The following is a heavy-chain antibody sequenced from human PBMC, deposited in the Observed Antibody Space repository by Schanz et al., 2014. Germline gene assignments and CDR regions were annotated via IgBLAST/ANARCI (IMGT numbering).Heavy chain of an antibody. D-gene: IGHD5-12*01. CDR3: ARDEGRDGYNLAFDV. CDR1: GFTVSNSY. Sequence: VQLVESGGGVVQPGRSLSLSCAASGFTVSNSYIHWVRQAPGKGLEWVSTISGSGGDAYPADAVKGRFTSSRDNSNNTLYLQMKSLRAEDTALYVCARDEGRDGYNLAFDVWGQGTLVTVSS. V-gene: IGHV3-23*04. CDR2: ISGSGGDA. J-gene: IGHJ3*01.